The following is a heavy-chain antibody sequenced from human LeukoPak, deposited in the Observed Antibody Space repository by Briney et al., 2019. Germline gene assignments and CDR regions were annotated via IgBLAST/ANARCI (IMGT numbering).Heavy chain of an antibody. CDR1: GFTVSSSNY. V-gene: IGHV3-66*01. CDR3: AREISRFGI. CDR2: IYTGGST. J-gene: IGHJ4*02. Sequence: GGSLILSCAASGFTVSSSNYMNWVRQAPGKGLEWVSGIYTGGSTYYTDSVKGRFTISRDNPNNTLYLQMHSLRTKDTAVYYCAREISRFGIWGQGTLVTVSS. D-gene: IGHD3-16*01.